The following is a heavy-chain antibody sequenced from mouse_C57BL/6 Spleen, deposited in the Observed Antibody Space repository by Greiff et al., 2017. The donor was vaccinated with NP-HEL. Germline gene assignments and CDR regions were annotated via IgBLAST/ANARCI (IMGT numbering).Heavy chain of an antibody. Sequence: VQLQQSGPELVKPGASVKISCKASGYTFTDYYMNWVKQSHGKSLEWIGDINPNNGGTSYNEKFKGKATLTVDKSSSTAYMELRSLTSEDSAVYYCARGWLLRAMDYWGQGTSVTVSS. CDR2: INPNNGGT. CDR1: GYTFTDYY. D-gene: IGHD2-3*01. J-gene: IGHJ4*01. CDR3: ARGWLLRAMDY. V-gene: IGHV1-26*01.